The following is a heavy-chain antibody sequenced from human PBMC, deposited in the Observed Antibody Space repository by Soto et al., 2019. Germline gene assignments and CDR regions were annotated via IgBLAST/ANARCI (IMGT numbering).Heavy chain of an antibody. V-gene: IGHV1-69*13. CDR2: IIPIFGTT. CDR1: GGTFSSHG. Sequence: VKVSCKASGGTFSSHGVSWVRQAPGQGLEWMGGIIPIFGTTNSAQKFQGRVTITAGESTPTAYMELTSLRSEDTAVYYCARDLGGWPDYWGQGTLVTVSS. J-gene: IGHJ4*02. D-gene: IGHD2-15*01. CDR3: ARDLGGWPDY.